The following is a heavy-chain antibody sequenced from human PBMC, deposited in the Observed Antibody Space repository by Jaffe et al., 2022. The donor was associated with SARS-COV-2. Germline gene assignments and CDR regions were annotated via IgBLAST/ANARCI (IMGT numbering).Heavy chain of an antibody. CDR1: GFTFSSYG. CDR3: AKGGGSYFLPFDP. J-gene: IGHJ5*02. CDR2: ISYDGSDK. V-gene: IGHV3-30*18. D-gene: IGHD1-26*01. Sequence: QVQLVESGGGVVQPGRSLRLSCAASGFTFSSYGMHWVRQTPGKGLEWVTLISYDGSDKYYADSVKGRFTISRDNSKNTLYLQMNSLRVEDTAVYYCAKGGGSYFLPFDPWGQGTLVTVSS.